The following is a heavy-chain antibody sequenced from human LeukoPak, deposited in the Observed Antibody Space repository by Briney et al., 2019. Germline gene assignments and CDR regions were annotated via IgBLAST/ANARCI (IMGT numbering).Heavy chain of an antibody. Sequence: GGSLRLSCAASGFTVSTNYMSWVRQAPGRGLEWVSVIYSGGSTYYADSVKGRFTISRHNSENTLYLQMNSLRAEDTAVYYCARGMTNPFDYWGQGTLVTVSS. CDR3: ARGMTNPFDY. J-gene: IGHJ4*02. D-gene: IGHD4-17*01. CDR2: IYSGGST. CDR1: GFTVSTNY. V-gene: IGHV3-53*04.